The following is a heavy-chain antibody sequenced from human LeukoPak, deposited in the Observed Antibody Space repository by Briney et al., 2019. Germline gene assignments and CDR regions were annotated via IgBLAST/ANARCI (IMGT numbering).Heavy chain of an antibody. D-gene: IGHD1-26*01. J-gene: IGHJ4*02. V-gene: IGHV3-21*01. CDR3: ARRSPVGANDY. Sequence: PGGSLRLSCAASGFTFSSNYMSWVRQAPGKGLEWVSSISSSSSYIYYADSVKGRFTISRDNAKNSLYLQMNSLRAEDTAVYYCARRSPVGANDYWGQGTLVTVSS. CDR2: ISSSSSYI. CDR1: GFTFSSNY.